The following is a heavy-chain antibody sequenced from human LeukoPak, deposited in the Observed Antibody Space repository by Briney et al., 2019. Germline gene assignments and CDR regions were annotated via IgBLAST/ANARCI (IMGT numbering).Heavy chain of an antibody. Sequence: GESLRLSCAASGVSVADYGMSRVRQAPGKGLEWVSGINWSGEATEYEDTVKGRFTISRDNAENALYLQMNSLRAEDTALYYCARDLSSSWYSLAYWGRGTLVTVSS. CDR3: ARDLSSSWYSLAY. V-gene: IGHV3-20*04. CDR1: GVSVADYG. J-gene: IGHJ4*02. D-gene: IGHD6-13*01. CDR2: INWSGEAT.